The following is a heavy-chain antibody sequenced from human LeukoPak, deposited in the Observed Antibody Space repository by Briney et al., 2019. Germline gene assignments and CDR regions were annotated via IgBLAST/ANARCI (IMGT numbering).Heavy chain of an antibody. CDR1: GGSIGSGGYS. J-gene: IGHJ5*02. V-gene: IGHV4-30-2*01. CDR2: IYHSGST. CDR3: ARATFKYSSGRYGGTNWFDP. D-gene: IGHD6-19*01. Sequence: TLSLTCAVSGGSIGSGGYSWSWIRQPPGKGLEWIGYIYHSGSTYYNPSLKSRVTISVDRSKNQFSLKLSSVTAADTAVYYCARATFKYSSGRYGGTNWFDPWGQGTLVTVSS.